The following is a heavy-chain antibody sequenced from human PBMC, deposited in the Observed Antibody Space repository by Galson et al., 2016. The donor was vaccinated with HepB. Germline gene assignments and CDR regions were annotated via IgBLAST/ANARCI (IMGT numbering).Heavy chain of an antibody. V-gene: IGHV3-48*03. CDR1: GFTFSSYE. CDR3: ARGGFCGVNCDSTLLDY. J-gene: IGHJ4*02. Sequence: SLRLSCAASGFTFSSYEMLWVRQAPGKGLEWLSYIKPSGNTIYYADSVKGRFTISRDNAENSLYLQMNSLKVEDTAVYYCARGGFCGVNCDSTLLDYWGQGSLVTVSS. D-gene: IGHD2-15*01. CDR2: IKPSGNTI.